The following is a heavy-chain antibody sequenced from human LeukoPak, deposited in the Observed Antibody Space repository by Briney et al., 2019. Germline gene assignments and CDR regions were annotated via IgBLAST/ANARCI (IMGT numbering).Heavy chain of an antibody. V-gene: IGHV7-4-1*02. D-gene: IGHD3-22*01. Sequence: APVKVSCKAPGYTFTSYAMNWVRQAPGQGLEWMGWINTNTGNPTYAQGFTGRFVFFLDTSVSTAYLQISSLKAEDTAVYYCARDLENYYDSSGYYSDYWGQGTLVTVSS. CDR2: INTNTGNP. J-gene: IGHJ4*02. CDR3: ARDLENYYDSSGYYSDY. CDR1: GYTFTSYA.